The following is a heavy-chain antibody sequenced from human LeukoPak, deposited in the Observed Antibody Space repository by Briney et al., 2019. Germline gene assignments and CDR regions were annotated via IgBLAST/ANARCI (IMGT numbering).Heavy chain of an antibody. V-gene: IGHV4-30-2*01. CDR3: ASGRTVTTVFGD. CDR1: GGSIGSGGYS. J-gene: IGHJ4*02. CDR2: IYHSGST. Sequence: SETLSLTCAVSGGSIGSGGYSWSWIRQPPGKGLEWIGYIYHSGSTYYNPSLKSRVTISVDRSKNQFSLKLSSVTAADTAVYYCASGRTVTTVFGDWGQGTLVTVSS. D-gene: IGHD4-17*01.